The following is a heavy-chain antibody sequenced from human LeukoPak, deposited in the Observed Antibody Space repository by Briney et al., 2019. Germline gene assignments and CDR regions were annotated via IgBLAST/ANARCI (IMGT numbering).Heavy chain of an antibody. CDR1: GYTFTGYY. D-gene: IGHD6-13*01. CDR3: GRALAAAAPH. Sequence: ASVKVSCKASGYTFTGYYMHWVRQAPGQGLEWMGWINPNSGGTNYAQKFQGRVTMTRHTSVRIAYMELNRVRSDDTAVYYCGRALAAAAPHWGQGSLVSVSS. J-gene: IGHJ4*02. V-gene: IGHV1-2*02. CDR2: INPNSGGT.